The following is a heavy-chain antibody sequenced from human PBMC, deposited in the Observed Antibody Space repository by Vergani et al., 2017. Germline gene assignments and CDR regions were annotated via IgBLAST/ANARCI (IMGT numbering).Heavy chain of an antibody. CDR3: AREAKGSGRGYSGYDSSH. Sequence: QLQLQESGSGLVKPSQTLSLTCAVSGGSLSSGGYSWSWIRQPPGKGLEWIGYIYHSGSTYYHPSLKMRVTISVDTSKNQFSLKLSAVTSADTAVYYCAREAKGSGRGYSGYDSSHWGQGTLVTVSS. J-gene: IGHJ4*02. CDR1: GGSLSSGGYS. V-gene: IGHV4-30-2*01. D-gene: IGHD5-12*01. CDR2: IYHSGST.